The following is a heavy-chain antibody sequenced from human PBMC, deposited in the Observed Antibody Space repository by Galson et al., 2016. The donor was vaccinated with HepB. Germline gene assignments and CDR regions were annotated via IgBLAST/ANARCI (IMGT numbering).Heavy chain of an antibody. V-gene: IGHV3-33*01. CDR2: IWYDGSKK. CDR3: ARDFLGIVGRYFDL. Sequence: SLRLSCAASGFTFSRYGMHWVRQGPGKGLEWVAVIWYDGSKKDYADSVKGRFTISRDNSKNSLYLQMNSLRAEDTAVYYCARDFLGIVGRYFDLWGRGTLVTVSS. D-gene: IGHD7-27*01. CDR1: GFTFSRYG. J-gene: IGHJ2*01.